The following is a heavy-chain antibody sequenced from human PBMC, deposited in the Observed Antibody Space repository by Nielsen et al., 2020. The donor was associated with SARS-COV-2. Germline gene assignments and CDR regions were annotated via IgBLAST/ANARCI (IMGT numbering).Heavy chain of an antibody. CDR1: GGSISSSSYY. CDR2: IYYSGST. CDR3: ARRRVAHFDY. V-gene: IGHV4-39*01. J-gene: IGHJ4*02. D-gene: IGHD2-15*01. Sequence: SETLSLTCTVSGGSISSSSYYWGWIRQPPGKGLEWIGSIYYSGSTYYNPSLKSRVTISVDTSKNQFSLKLSSVTAADTAVYYCARRRVAHFDYWGQGTLVTVSS.